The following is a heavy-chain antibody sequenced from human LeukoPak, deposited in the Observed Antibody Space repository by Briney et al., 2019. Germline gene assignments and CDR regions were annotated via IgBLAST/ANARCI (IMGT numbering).Heavy chain of an antibody. CDR3: ARGTTMIVVVIFVY. CDR1: GFTFSNHG. Sequence: GGSLRLSCAASGFTFSNHGMNWVRQAPGKGLEWVAVISYDGSNKYYADSVKGRFTISRDNSKNTLYLQMNSLRAEDTAVYYCARGTTMIVVVIFVYWGQGTLVTVSS. V-gene: IGHV3-30*03. D-gene: IGHD3-22*01. J-gene: IGHJ4*02. CDR2: ISYDGSNK.